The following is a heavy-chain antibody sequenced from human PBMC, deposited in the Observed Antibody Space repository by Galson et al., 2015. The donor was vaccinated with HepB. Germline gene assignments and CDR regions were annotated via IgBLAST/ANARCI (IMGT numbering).Heavy chain of an antibody. CDR2: ISYDGGNK. Sequence: SLRLSCAASGFTFSSYGMHWVRQAPGKGLEWVALISYDGGNKYYADSVKGRFTISRDSSKKTMYLQMNSLRTEDTAVYYCAKPRYCSTISCCCFDYWGRGTLVTVSS. J-gene: IGHJ4*02. V-gene: IGHV3-30*18. CDR1: GFTFSSYG. D-gene: IGHD2-2*01. CDR3: AKPRYCSTISCCCFDY.